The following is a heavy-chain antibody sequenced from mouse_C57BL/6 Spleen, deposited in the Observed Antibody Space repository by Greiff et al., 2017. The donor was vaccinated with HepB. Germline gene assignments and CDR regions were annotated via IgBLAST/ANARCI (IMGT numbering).Heavy chain of an antibody. CDR3: ARQYYGSSYWFAY. D-gene: IGHD1-1*01. CDR1: GFTFSSYG. J-gene: IGHJ3*01. V-gene: IGHV5-6*01. Sequence: EVKLVESGGDLVKPGGSLKLSCAASGFTFSSYGMSWVRQTPDKRLEWVATISSGGSYTYYPDSVKGRFTISRDNAKNTLYLQMSSLKSEDTAMYYCARQYYGSSYWFAYWGQGTLVTVSA. CDR2: ISSGGSYT.